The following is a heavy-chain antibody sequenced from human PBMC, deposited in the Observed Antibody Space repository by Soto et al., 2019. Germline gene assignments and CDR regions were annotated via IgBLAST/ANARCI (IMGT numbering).Heavy chain of an antibody. CDR1: GLTLKSNY. Sequence: ASFKVTWKDSGLTLKSNYIYWARQENEKGLEWMGWMNPNSGNTGYAQKFQGSVTMTRNTSISTAYMELSSLRSEDTAVYYCARCIVDCSSTSCDYAFDIWGQGTMVTVSS. CDR2: MNPNSGNT. CDR3: ARCIVDCSSTSCDYAFDI. J-gene: IGHJ3*02. D-gene: IGHD2-2*01. V-gene: IGHV1-8*01.